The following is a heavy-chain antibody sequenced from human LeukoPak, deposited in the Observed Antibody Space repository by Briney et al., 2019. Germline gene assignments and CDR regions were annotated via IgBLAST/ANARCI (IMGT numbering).Heavy chain of an antibody. CDR2: VYYDGTS. Sequence: SETLSLTCTVSGGSINSHSYYWGWIRQPPGKGLEWIGSVYYDGTSYSNPSLKTRVGVFVHTSRDQFSLDLDFVTAADTALYYCVRHISTNTGYFDSCGQGTLVSVSS. CDR3: VRHISTNTGYFDS. J-gene: IGHJ4*02. CDR1: GGSINSHSYY. V-gene: IGHV4-39*01. D-gene: IGHD5-24*01.